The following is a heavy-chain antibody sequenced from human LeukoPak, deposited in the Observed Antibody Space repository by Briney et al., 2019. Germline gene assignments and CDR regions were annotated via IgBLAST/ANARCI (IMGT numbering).Heavy chain of an antibody. CDR3: ARTFYSSSWYHDAFDI. Sequence: PGGSLRLSCAASGFTFSHYWMAWVRQAPGKGLEGVANIKRDGSEKYYVDSVKGRFTISRDNAKNSLYLQMNSLRAEDTAVYYCARTFYSSSWYHDAFDIWGQGTMVTVSS. CDR2: IKRDGSEK. J-gene: IGHJ3*02. CDR1: GFTFSHYW. V-gene: IGHV3-7*01. D-gene: IGHD6-13*01.